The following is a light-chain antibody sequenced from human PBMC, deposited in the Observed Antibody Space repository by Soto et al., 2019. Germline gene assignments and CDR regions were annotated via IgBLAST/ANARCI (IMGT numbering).Light chain of an antibody. CDR1: QSVSSSY. CDR3: QQYGSSPPRT. Sequence: EIVLTQSPGTLSLSPGESATLSCRASQSVSSSYLAWYQQKPGQAPRLLIYGASSRATGIPDRFSGSGSGADFTLSISRLEPEDFAVYDCQQYGSSPPRTFGQGTKVDIK. J-gene: IGKJ1*01. CDR2: GAS. V-gene: IGKV3-20*01.